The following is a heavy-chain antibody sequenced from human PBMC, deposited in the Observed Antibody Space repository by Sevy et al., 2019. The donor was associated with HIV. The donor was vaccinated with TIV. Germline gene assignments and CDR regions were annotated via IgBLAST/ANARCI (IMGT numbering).Heavy chain of an antibody. CDR1: GFTFSNYF. D-gene: IGHD3-10*01. CDR3: ARGDYYGSLYYFDY. CDR2: ISSGSSYI. V-gene: IGHV3-21*01. J-gene: IGHJ4*02. Sequence: GGSLRLSCAASGFTFSNYFMNLVRQAPGKGLEWVSSISSGSSYIFYADSLKGRFTISRDNAKNSLYLHMNSLRAEDTAVYYCARGDYYGSLYYFDYWGPGTLVTVSS.